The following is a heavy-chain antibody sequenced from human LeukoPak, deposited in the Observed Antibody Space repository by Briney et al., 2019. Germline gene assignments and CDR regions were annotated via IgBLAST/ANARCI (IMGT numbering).Heavy chain of an antibody. CDR1: GYTFTSYG. D-gene: IGHD2-2*01. Sequence: ASVKVSCKASGYTFTSYGISWVRQAPGQGLEWMGWISAYNGNTNYAQKLQGRVTMTTDTSTSTAYMELRSLRSDDTAVYYCARDSLTVVVPAYYYGMDVWGQGTTVTVSS. V-gene: IGHV1-18*01. CDR2: ISAYNGNT. CDR3: ARDSLTVVVPAYYYGMDV. J-gene: IGHJ6*02.